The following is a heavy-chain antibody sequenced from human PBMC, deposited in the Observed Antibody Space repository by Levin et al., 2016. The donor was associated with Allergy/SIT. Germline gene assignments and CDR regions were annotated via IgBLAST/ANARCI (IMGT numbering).Heavy chain of an antibody. CDR3: ARHGMAARPKTSGSFGMDV. CDR2: IYYSGST. CDR1: GGSISSSSYY. Sequence: SETLSLTCTVSGGSISSSSYYWGWIRQPPGKGLEWIGSIYYSGSTYYNPSLKSRVTISVDTSKNQFSLKLSSVTAADTAVYYCARHGMAARPKTSGSFGMDVWGQGTTVTVSS. D-gene: IGHD6-6*01. V-gene: IGHV4-39*01. J-gene: IGHJ6*02.